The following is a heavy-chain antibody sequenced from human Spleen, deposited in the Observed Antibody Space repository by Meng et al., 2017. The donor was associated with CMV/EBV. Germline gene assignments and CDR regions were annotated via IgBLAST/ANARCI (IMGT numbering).Heavy chain of an antibody. D-gene: IGHD4-23*01. CDR2: ISAYNGET. CDR1: DYTFTSYG. J-gene: IGHJ5*02. V-gene: IGHV1-18*01. CDR3: ARADYGGNWFDP. Sequence: SCKAYDYTFTSYGISWVRQAPGQGFEWMGWISAYNGETHYAQKVQGRVTMTTDTSTSTAHMELRSLTSDDTAVYYCARADYGGNWFDPWGQGTLVTVSS.